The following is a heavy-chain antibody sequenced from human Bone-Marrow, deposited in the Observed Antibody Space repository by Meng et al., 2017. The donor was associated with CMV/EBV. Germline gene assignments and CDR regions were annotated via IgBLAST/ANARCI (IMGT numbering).Heavy chain of an antibody. CDR2: IYTSGST. V-gene: IGHV4-4*07. D-gene: IGHD2-21*02. J-gene: IGHJ4*02. CDR3: ARGDLAPLDETYYFDY. Sequence: LQDSGPGLVKPSETLSLTCTVSGGSISSYYWSWIRHPAGKGLEWIGRIYTSGSTNYNPSLKSRVTMSVDTSKNQFSLKLSSVTAADTAVYYCARGDLAPLDETYYFDYWGQGTLVTVSS. CDR1: GGSISSYY.